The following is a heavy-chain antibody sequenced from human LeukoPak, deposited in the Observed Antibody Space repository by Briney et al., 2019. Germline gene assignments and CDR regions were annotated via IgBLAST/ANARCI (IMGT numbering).Heavy chain of an antibody. CDR2: ISSSSSYI. Sequence: PGGSLRLSCAASGFTFSSYSMNWVRQAPGKGLEWVSSISSSSSYIYYADSVKGRFTISRDNAKNSLYLQMNSLRAEDTAVYYCARDRYDILTGYPKAEFDYWGQGTLVTVSS. D-gene: IGHD3-9*01. V-gene: IGHV3-21*01. CDR3: ARDRYDILTGYPKAEFDY. CDR1: GFTFSSYS. J-gene: IGHJ4*02.